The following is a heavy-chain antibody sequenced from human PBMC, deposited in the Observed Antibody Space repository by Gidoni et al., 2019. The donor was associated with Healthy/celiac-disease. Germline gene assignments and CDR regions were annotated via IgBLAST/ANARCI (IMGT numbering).Heavy chain of an antibody. CDR1: GFTFSSYA. CDR2: ISGSGGST. V-gene: IGHV3-23*01. Sequence: VQLLESGGGLVQPGGSLRLSCAASGFTFSSYAMRWGRQAPGKGRGWVSAISGSGGSTYYADSVKGRFTISRDNSKNTLYLQMNSLRAEDTAVYYCAKDGEDIVVVPAAIGGGAFDIWGQGTMVTVSS. J-gene: IGHJ3*02. D-gene: IGHD2-2*02. CDR3: AKDGEDIVVVPAAIGGGAFDI.